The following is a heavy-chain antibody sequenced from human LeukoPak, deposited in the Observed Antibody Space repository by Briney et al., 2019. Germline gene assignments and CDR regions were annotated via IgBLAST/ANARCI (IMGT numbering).Heavy chain of an antibody. V-gene: IGHV4-59*08. J-gene: IGHJ4*02. CDR2: IYYSGST. CDR3: ARSTSGSYFWADK. CDR1: GGSISSYY. Sequence: SETLPLTCTVSGGSISSYYWSWIRQPPGKGLEWIGYIYYSGSTNYNPSLKSRVTISVDTSKNRFSLKLTSVTAADTAIYYCARSTSGSYFWADKWGQGTLVTVSS. D-gene: IGHD1-26*01.